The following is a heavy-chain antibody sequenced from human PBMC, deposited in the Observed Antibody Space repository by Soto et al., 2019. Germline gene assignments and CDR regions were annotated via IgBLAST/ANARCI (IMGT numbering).Heavy chain of an antibody. CDR2: IIPIFGTA. V-gene: IGHV1-69*12. Sequence: QVQLVQSGAEVKKPGSSVKVSCKASGGTFSSYAISWVRQAPGQGLEWMGGIIPIFGTANYAQKFQGGVTITADESTSTAYMELSSLRSEDTAVYYCARGSLYYYDSSGPIVFDYWGQGTLVTVSS. CDR1: GGTFSSYA. D-gene: IGHD3-22*01. CDR3: ARGSLYYYDSSGPIVFDY. J-gene: IGHJ4*02.